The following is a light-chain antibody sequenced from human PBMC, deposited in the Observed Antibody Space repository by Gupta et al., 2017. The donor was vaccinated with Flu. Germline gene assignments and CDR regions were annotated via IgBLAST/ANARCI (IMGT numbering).Light chain of an antibody. J-gene: IGLJ3*02. Sequence: QLVLTQSPSASASLGASVKLTCTLSSGHSTYAIAWHQQQPQKGPRYLMKVNSDGTHSKGDGIPDRFSGSSSGAERYLTISSLQSEDEADYYCQTWGTGFWVFGGGTKVTVL. V-gene: IGLV4-69*01. CDR1: SGHSTYA. CDR3: QTWGTGFWV. CDR2: VNSDGTH.